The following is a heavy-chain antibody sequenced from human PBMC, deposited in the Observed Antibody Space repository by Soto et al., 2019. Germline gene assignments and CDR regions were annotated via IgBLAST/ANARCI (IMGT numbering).Heavy chain of an antibody. J-gene: IGHJ4*02. D-gene: IGHD5-12*01. Sequence: QVQLQESGPGLVKPSQTLSLTCTVSGGSISSGGYYWSWIRQHPGKGLEWIGYIYHTGTTYHNPSLKSRVTISVDPSKIQFSLELSPVTAADTAVYYCARRGYKYSFDYWGQGTLVTVSS. V-gene: IGHV4-31*03. CDR1: GGSISSGGYY. CDR3: ARRGYKYSFDY. CDR2: IYHTGTT.